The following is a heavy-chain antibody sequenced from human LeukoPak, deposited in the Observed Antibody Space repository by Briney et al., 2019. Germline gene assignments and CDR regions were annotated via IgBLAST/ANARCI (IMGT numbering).Heavy chain of an antibody. Sequence: ASVKVSSKASGYTFTNYGISWVRQAPGQGLEWMGWINTYNYNTNYAQKLQGRVAMTTDTSSSTAYMELRSLRSDDTAVYYCARQRIEVPTAPVDYWGQGTLVTVSS. D-gene: IGHD2-2*01. CDR1: GYTFTNYG. CDR3: ARQRIEVPTAPVDY. V-gene: IGHV1-18*04. J-gene: IGHJ4*02. CDR2: INTYNYNT.